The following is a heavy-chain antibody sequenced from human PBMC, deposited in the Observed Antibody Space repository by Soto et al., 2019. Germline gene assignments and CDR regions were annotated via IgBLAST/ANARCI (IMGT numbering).Heavy chain of an antibody. V-gene: IGHV4-59*01. CDR3: AREITFGGLLADYSSHY. J-gene: IGHJ4*02. D-gene: IGHD3-16*02. Sequence: SETLSLTCTVSGGSISSYYWSWIRQPPGKGLEWIGYIYYSGSTNYNPSLKSRVTISVDTSKNQFSLKLSSVTAADTAVYYCAREITFGGLLADYSSHYSGPGTLVTVSS. CDR2: IYYSGST. CDR1: GGSISSYY.